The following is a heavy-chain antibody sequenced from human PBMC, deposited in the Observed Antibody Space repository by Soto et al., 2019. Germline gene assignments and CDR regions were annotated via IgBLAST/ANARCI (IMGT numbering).Heavy chain of an antibody. D-gene: IGHD2-15*01. Sequence: GSLRLSSAASSFIFSTYAINGVRHAPGKGLEWVSAVSGSGGSTYYADSVKGRFTISRDNSKNALYLQMNSLRAEDTAVYHCAKGWSDYFDSWGQGTLVTVSS. CDR2: VSGSGGST. V-gene: IGHV3-23*01. CDR3: AKGWSDYFDS. CDR1: SFIFSTYA. J-gene: IGHJ4*02.